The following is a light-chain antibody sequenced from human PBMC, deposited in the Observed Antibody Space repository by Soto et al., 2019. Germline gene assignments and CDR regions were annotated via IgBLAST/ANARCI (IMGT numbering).Light chain of an antibody. V-gene: IGKV1-9*01. CDR2: AAS. CDR3: QQLNSYPRT. J-gene: IGKJ4*01. Sequence: IQLTQSPSSLSSSVGDRVTITCRASQGISSYLAWYQQKPGKAPKLLIYAASTLQSGVPSRFSGSVSGTDGTITISSLQTEDCATYYCQQLNSYPRTFGGGTKVDIK. CDR1: QGISSY.